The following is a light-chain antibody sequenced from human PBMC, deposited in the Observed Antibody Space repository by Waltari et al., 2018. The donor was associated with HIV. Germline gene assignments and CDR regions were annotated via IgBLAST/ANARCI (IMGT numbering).Light chain of an antibody. CDR2: EVS. V-gene: IGLV2-23*02. CDR3: CSYVSNVI. Sequence: QSALTQPASVSGSPGQSITISCTRTSSDVATYKLVSWYQQHPGKAPKLMIYEVSKRPSGGFDRFAGSKSGDTASLTISGLQAEDEADYYCCSYVSNVIFGGGTKLTVL. CDR1: SSDVATYKL. J-gene: IGLJ2*01.